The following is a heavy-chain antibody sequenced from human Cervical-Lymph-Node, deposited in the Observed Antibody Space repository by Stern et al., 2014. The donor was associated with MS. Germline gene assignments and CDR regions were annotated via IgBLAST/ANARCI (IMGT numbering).Heavy chain of an antibody. CDR1: GFVFSDHN. V-gene: IGHV3-21*06. Sequence: QLVQSGGGLVKPGGSLRLSCAASGFVFSDHNMNWVRQAPEKGLEWVSSISSASTFIYDADSVKGRFTISRDNANNLLFLQMDSLRVEDTAVYYCARGLDWFDPWGQGTLVTVSS. D-gene: IGHD1-1*01. J-gene: IGHJ5*02. CDR2: ISSASTFI. CDR3: ARGLDWFDP.